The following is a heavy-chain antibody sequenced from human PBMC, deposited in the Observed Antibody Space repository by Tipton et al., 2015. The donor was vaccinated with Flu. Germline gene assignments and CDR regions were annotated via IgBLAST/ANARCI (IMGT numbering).Heavy chain of an antibody. CDR1: GFTVNSNY. Sequence: QLVQSGGGLIQPGESLRVSCAASGFTVNSNYMTWVRQAPGKGLEWVSVIYSDGTTYYADSVKGRFTISRDISKNTLYLEMNSLRDEDTAMYFCAVSYPDAFEIWGQGTVVAVSS. J-gene: IGHJ3*02. CDR3: AVSYPDAFEI. CDR2: IYSDGTT. V-gene: IGHV3-66*03. D-gene: IGHD1-26*01.